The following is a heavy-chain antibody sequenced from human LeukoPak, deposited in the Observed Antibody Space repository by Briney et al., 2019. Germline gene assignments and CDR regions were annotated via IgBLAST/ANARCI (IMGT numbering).Heavy chain of an antibody. D-gene: IGHD3-22*01. CDR3: ARGQGRFDYDSSGYYITDLDY. V-gene: IGHV4-59*01. CDR2: IYYSGST. CDR1: GFTFSSYS. Sequence: GSLRLSCAASGFTFSSYSMNWIRQPPGKGLEWIGYIYYSGSTNYNPSLKSRVTMSVDTSKNQFSLKLSSVTAADTAVYYCARGQGRFDYDSSGYYITDLDYWGQGTLVTVSS. J-gene: IGHJ4*02.